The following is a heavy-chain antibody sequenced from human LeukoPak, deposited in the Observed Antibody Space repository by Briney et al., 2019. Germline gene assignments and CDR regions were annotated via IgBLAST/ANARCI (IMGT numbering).Heavy chain of an antibody. D-gene: IGHD1/OR15-1a*01. Sequence: PSETLSLTCAVYGGSFSGYYWSWIRQPPGKGLEWIGEINHSGSTNYNPSLKSRVTISVDTSKNQFSLKLSSVTAADTAVYYCASEGGLYNWNMEDYWGQGTLVTVSS. CDR2: INHSGST. J-gene: IGHJ4*02. CDR3: ASEGGLYNWNMEDY. V-gene: IGHV4-34*01. CDR1: GGSFSGYY.